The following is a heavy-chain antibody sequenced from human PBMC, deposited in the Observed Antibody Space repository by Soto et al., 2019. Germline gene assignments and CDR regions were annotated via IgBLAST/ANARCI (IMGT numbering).Heavy chain of an antibody. CDR2: IIPIFGTA. V-gene: IGHV1-69*13. J-gene: IGHJ4*02. D-gene: IGHD6-13*01. CDR1: GGTFSSYA. CDR3: ARDKGTTGYSSSWYDY. Sequence: GASVKVSCKASGGTFSSYAISWVRQAPGQGLEWMGGIIPIFGTANYAQKFQGRVTITADESTSTAYMELSSLRSEDTAVYYCARDKGTTGYSSSWYDYWGQGTLVTVSS.